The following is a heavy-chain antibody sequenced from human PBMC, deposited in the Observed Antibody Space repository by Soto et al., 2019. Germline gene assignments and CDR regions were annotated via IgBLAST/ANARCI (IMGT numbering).Heavy chain of an antibody. V-gene: IGHV4-34*01. Sequence: QVQLQQWGAGLLKPSETLSLTCAVYGGSFSDYSWTWIRQPPGKALEWIGQINHSGSANYNPSLRSRFTRPVGTPKDQFSLELTSVTAADTAVYYCARGLFSEDSSSGGWYYCDYWGQGTLVTVSS. J-gene: IGHJ4*02. CDR2: INHSGSA. CDR3: ARGLFSEDSSSGGWYYCDY. CDR1: GGSFSDYS. D-gene: IGHD3-10*01.